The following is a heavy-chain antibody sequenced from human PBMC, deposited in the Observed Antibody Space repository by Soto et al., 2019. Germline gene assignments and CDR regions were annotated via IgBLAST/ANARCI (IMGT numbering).Heavy chain of an antibody. Sequence: QLQLQESGPGLGKPSETLSLTCTVSGGSISSSSYYWGWIRQPPGKGLEWIGSIYYSGSTYYNPSLKSRVTISVDTSKNQFSLKLSSVTAADTAVYYCARRHRSGSKGTRGWFDPWGQGTLVTVSS. J-gene: IGHJ5*02. V-gene: IGHV4-39*01. D-gene: IGHD6-19*01. CDR1: GGSISSSSYY. CDR3: ARRHRSGSKGTRGWFDP. CDR2: IYYSGST.